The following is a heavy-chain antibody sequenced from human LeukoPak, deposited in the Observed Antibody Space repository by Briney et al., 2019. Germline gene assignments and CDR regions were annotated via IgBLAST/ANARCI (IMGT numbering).Heavy chain of an antibody. J-gene: IGHJ4*02. V-gene: IGHV3-30*04. D-gene: IGHD3-9*01. CDR2: ISYDGSNK. Sequence: GGSLRLSCAASGFTFSSYAMHWVRQAPGKGLEWVAVISYDGSNKYYADSVKGRFTISRDNSKNTLYLQMNSLRAEDTAVYYCARDREPDDILTGYSDYWGQGTLVTVSS. CDR3: ARDREPDDILTGYSDY. CDR1: GFTFSSYA.